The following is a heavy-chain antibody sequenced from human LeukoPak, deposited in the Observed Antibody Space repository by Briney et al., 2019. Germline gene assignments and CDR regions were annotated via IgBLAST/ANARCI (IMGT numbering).Heavy chain of an antibody. CDR2: IIPIFGTA. D-gene: IGHD1-7*01. CDR1: GYTFTSYG. CDR3: ARERGRYNWNYGRIDY. J-gene: IGHJ4*02. Sequence: SVKVSCKASGYTFTSYGISWVRQAPGQGLEWMGGIIPIFGTANYAQKFQGRVTITADKSTSTAYMELSSLRSEDTAVYYCARERGRYNWNYGRIDYWGQGTLVTVSS. V-gene: IGHV1-69*06.